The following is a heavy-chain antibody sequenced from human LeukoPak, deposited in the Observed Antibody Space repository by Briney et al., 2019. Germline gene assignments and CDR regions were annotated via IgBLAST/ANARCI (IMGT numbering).Heavy chain of an antibody. CDR2: IYSSGST. V-gene: IGHV4-59*01. Sequence: SETLSLTCTVSGGSISSYYWSWIRQSPGKGLEWIGYIYSSGSTNYNPSLKSRVTISVDTSKNQFSLKLSSVTAADTAVYYCATMVQGVHTYFGSWGQENLVAVSS. D-gene: IGHD3-10*01. J-gene: IGHJ4*02. CDR1: GGSISSYY. CDR3: ATMVQGVHTYFGS.